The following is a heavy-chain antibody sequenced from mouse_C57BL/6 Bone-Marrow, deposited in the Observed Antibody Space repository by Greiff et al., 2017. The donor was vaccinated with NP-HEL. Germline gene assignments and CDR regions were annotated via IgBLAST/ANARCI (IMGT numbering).Heavy chain of an antibody. CDR1: GYSITSDY. V-gene: IGHV3-8*01. Sequence: EVKRVESGPGLAKPSQTLSLTCSVTGYSITSDYWHWIRKFPGNKLEYMGYISYSGSTYYNPSLKSRISITRDTSKNQYYLQLNSVTTEDTATYYCARRPVVDYFDYWGQGTTLTVSS. J-gene: IGHJ2*01. D-gene: IGHD1-1*01. CDR2: ISYSGST. CDR3: ARRPVVDYFDY.